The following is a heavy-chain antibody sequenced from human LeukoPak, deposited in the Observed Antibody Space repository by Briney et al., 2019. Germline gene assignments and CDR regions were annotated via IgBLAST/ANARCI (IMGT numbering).Heavy chain of an antibody. Sequence: SQTLSLTCTVSGGSISSGDYYWGWIRQPPGKGLEWIGYINYSGSTSYNPSLKSRATISVDTSKNQFSLKLSSVTAADTAVYYCARAPLGFCSGGTCKRYFDYWGQGTLVTVSS. CDR2: INYSGST. CDR3: ARAPLGFCSGGTCKRYFDY. D-gene: IGHD2-15*01. J-gene: IGHJ4*02. CDR1: GGSISSGDYY. V-gene: IGHV4-30-4*01.